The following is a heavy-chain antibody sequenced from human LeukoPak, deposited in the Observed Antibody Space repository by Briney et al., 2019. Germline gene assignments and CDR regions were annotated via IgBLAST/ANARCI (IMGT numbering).Heavy chain of an antibody. CDR3: ATSPNYDFWSGIDY. CDR1: GFTFSNAW. J-gene: IGHJ4*02. Sequence: PGGSLRLSCAASGFTFSNAWMSWVRQAPGKGLEWVGRIKSKTDGGTTDYAAPVKGRFTISRDDSKNTLYLQMNSLKTEDTAVYYCATSPNYDFWSGIDYWGQGTLVTVSS. CDR2: IKSKTDGGTT. V-gene: IGHV3-15*01. D-gene: IGHD3-3*01.